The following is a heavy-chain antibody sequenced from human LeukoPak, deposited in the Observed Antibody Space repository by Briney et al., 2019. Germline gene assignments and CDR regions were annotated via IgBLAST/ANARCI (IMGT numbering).Heavy chain of an antibody. V-gene: IGHV3-11*01. Sequence: PGGSLRLSCAPSAFTFSDYYMSWIRQAPGKGLEWVSYISSRGDTIFYADSVKGRFTISRDNAKSLLYLQMNSLRAEDTAVYYCAREVSMDVWGQGTTVTVSS. CDR3: AREVSMDV. J-gene: IGHJ6*02. CDR1: AFTFSDYY. CDR2: ISSRGDTI.